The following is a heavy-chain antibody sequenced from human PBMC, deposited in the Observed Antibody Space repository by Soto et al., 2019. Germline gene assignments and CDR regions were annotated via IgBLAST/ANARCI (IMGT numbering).Heavy chain of an antibody. J-gene: IGHJ6*02. CDR1: GYTFTSYG. CDR2: ISAYNGNT. Sequence: ASVKVSCKASGYTFTSYGVSWLRQAPVQGLEWMGWISAYNGNTNYAQKLQGRVTMTTDTSTSTAYMELRSLRSDDTAVYYCARAGYCSSTSCRKKAYYYYYYGMDVWGQGTTVTVSS. CDR3: ARAGYCSSTSCRKKAYYYYYYGMDV. D-gene: IGHD2-2*01. V-gene: IGHV1-18*04.